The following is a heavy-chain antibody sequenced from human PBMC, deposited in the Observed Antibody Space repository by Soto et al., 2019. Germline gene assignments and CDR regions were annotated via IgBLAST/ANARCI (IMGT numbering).Heavy chain of an antibody. D-gene: IGHD6-19*01. CDR1: GGSISSYY. Sequence: SETLSLTCTVSGGSISSYYWSWIRQPPGKGLEWIGYIYYSGSTNYNPSLKSRVTISVDTSKNQFSLKLSSVTAADTAVYYCASLSWVTPGYSSGWPFDYWGQGTLVTVSS. V-gene: IGHV4-59*08. CDR3: ASLSWVTPGYSSGWPFDY. CDR2: IYYSGST. J-gene: IGHJ4*02.